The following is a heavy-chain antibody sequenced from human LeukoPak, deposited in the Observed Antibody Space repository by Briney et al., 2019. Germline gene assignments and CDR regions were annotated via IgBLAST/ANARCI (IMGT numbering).Heavy chain of an antibody. V-gene: IGHV3-23*01. J-gene: IGHJ4*02. Sequence: GGSLCLTCAASGFTISSYALSWVRQAPGKGLEWVSAISGXGGXTXXXXXXXGRFTIARDTSKNTLDLQMNSLRAEDTAVYYXAXXXQXLXXGXYFDYWGQGTLVTVSS. CDR3: AXXXQXLXXGXYFDY. CDR1: GFTISSYA. CDR2: ISGXGGXT.